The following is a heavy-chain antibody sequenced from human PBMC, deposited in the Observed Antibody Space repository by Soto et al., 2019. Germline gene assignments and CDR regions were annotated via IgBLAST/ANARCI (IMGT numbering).Heavy chain of an antibody. CDR1: GGSISSSIYY. D-gene: IGHD3-3*01. CDR2: IYYSGST. Sequence: SETLSLTCTVSGGSISSSIYYWGWIRQPPGKGLEWIGSIYYSGSTYYNPSLKSRVTISVDTSENQFSLKLSSVTAADTAVYYCASAIGSSPTYYDFWSGYYGPYYYGMDVWGQGTTVTVSS. V-gene: IGHV4-39*01. CDR3: ASAIGSSPTYYDFWSGYYGPYYYGMDV. J-gene: IGHJ6*02.